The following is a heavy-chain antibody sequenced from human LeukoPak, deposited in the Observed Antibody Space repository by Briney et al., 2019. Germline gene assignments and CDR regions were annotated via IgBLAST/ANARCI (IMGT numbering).Heavy chain of an antibody. CDR3: ARVGGMTTVNNAAFDI. V-gene: IGHV4-61*01. J-gene: IGHJ3*02. Sequence: SETLSLTCTVSGGSISSRNYYWNWIRQPPGKGLEWIGYMYHYGGTNYDPSLKSRVTISIDKPKKQFSLKLISVTAADTAIYYCARVGGMTTVNNAAFDIWGQGTMVTVSS. CDR2: MYHYGGT. CDR1: GGSISSRNYY. D-gene: IGHD4-11*01.